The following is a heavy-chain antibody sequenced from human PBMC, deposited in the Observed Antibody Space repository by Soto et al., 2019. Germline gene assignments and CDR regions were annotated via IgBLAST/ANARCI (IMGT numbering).Heavy chain of an antibody. D-gene: IGHD2-21*02. V-gene: IGHV4-31*01. CDR3: ARVCGGDCHYGMDV. CDR1: GGSISSGGYY. Sequence: QVQLQESGPGLVKPSQTLSLTCTVSGGSISSGGYYWTWISQHPGKGLEWIGYIYYSGSTYYNPSLKSLVTMSVDTSKIQFSLKLSSVTAADTAVYYCARVCGGDCHYGMDVWGQGTTVTVSS. CDR2: IYYSGST. J-gene: IGHJ6*02.